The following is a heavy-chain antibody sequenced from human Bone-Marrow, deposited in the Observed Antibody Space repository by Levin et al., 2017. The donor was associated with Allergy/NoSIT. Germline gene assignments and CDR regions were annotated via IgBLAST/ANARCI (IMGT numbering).Heavy chain of an antibody. V-gene: IGHV3-30*18. CDR3: AKSPTLTGYYEWFDP. CDR1: GFSFRSYG. D-gene: IGHD3-9*01. Sequence: GGSLRLSCAASGFSFRSYGMHWVRQAPGKGLEWVGLISYDGDFIFYGDSVKGRFTISRDNSNNTLFLQMDSVSAEDTAIYYCAKSPTLTGYYEWFDPWGQGTLVTVSS. CDR2: ISYDGDFI. J-gene: IGHJ5*02.